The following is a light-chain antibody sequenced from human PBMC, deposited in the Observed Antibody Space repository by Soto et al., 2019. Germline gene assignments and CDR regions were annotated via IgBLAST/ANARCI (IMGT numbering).Light chain of an antibody. V-gene: IGKV1-5*01. Sequence: GDRVTITCRASQSISSWLAWYQQKPGKAPKLLIYDASSLESGVPSRFSGSGSGTEFTLTISSLPPDDFATYYCQQYNSYPWTFGQGTKVDI. CDR1: QSISSW. CDR3: QQYNSYPWT. J-gene: IGKJ1*01. CDR2: DAS.